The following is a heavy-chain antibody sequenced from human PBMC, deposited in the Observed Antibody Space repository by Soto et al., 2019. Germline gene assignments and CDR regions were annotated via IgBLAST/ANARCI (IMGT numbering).Heavy chain of an antibody. Sequence: EVQLVESGGGLVQPGRSLRLSCAASGFTFDDYAMHWVRQAPGKGLEWVSGITWKSGNIGYADSVKGRFTISRDNAKNSLYLQMNSLRPEDTAWYYCARDRAAAGLYYFEYWGQGALVTVSS. CDR3: ARDRAAAGLYYFEY. CDR2: ITWKSGNI. D-gene: IGHD6-13*01. CDR1: GFTFDDYA. V-gene: IGHV3-9*01. J-gene: IGHJ4*02.